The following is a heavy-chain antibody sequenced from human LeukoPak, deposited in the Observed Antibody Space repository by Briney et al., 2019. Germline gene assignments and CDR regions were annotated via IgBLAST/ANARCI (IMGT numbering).Heavy chain of an antibody. CDR3: AKDLLRSSGLTRWFAIGY. CDR2: ISGSGGST. J-gene: IGHJ4*02. D-gene: IGHD6-19*01. CDR1: GFTFSSYG. Sequence: GGSLRLSCAASGFTFSSYGMSWVRQAPGKGLEWVSGISGSGGSTYYADSVKGRFTISRDNSKNTLYLQMNSLRAEDTAVYYCAKDLLRSSGLTRWFAIGYWGQGTLVTVSS. V-gene: IGHV3-23*01.